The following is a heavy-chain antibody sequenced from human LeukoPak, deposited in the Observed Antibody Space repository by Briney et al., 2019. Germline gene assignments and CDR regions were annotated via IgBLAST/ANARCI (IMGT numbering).Heavy chain of an antibody. V-gene: IGHV1-24*01. CDR2: FDPEDGET. D-gene: IGHD3-10*01. Sequence: ASVKVSCKVSGYALTELSMHWVRQAPGKGLEWMGGFDPEDGETIYAQKFQGRVTMTEDTSTDTAYMELSSLRSEDTAVYYCATGYYGSGSLWYFDLWGRGTLVTVSS. CDR1: GYALTELS. J-gene: IGHJ2*01. CDR3: ATGYYGSGSLWYFDL.